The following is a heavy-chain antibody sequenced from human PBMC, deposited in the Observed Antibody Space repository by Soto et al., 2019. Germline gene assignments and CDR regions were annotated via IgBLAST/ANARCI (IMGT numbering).Heavy chain of an antibody. D-gene: IGHD6-19*01. CDR1: GFTFSSYA. Sequence: EVQLVESGGGLVQPGGSLRLSCAASGFTFSSYAMHWVRQAPGKGLEYVSAISSNGGSTYYANSVKGRFTISRDNSKNTLYLQMGSLRAEDMAVYYCARGFGSGWYKDCWGQGTLVTVSS. CDR2: ISSNGGST. V-gene: IGHV3-64*01. J-gene: IGHJ4*02. CDR3: ARGFGSGWYKDC.